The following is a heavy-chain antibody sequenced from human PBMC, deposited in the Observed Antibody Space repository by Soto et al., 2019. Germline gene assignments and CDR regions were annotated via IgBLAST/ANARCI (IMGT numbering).Heavy chain of an antibody. CDR1: GGTFSSYA. CDR3: ARSSRGIAAAGLYYYGMDV. V-gene: IGHV1-69*13. J-gene: IGHJ6*02. D-gene: IGHD6-13*01. CDR2: IIPIFGTA. Sequence: SVKVSCKASGGTFSSYAISWVRQAPGQGLEWMGGIIPIFGTASYAQKFQGGVTITADESTSTAYMELSSLRSEDTAVYYCARSSRGIAAAGLYYYGMDVWGQGTTVTVSS.